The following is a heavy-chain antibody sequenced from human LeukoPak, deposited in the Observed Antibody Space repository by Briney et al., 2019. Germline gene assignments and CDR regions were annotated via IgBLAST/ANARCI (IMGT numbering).Heavy chain of an antibody. Sequence: GGSLRLSCAASGFTFSSYAMHWVRQAPGKGLEWVAVISYDGSNKYYADSVKGRFTISRDNSKNTLYLQMNSLRAEDTAVYYCAREGVLRFLEWPLKNWFDPWGQGTLDTVSS. D-gene: IGHD3-3*01. V-gene: IGHV3-30*04. CDR1: GFTFSSYA. J-gene: IGHJ5*02. CDR3: AREGVLRFLEWPLKNWFDP. CDR2: ISYDGSNK.